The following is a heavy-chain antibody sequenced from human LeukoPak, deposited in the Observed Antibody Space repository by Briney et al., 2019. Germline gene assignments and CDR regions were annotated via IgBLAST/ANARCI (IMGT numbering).Heavy chain of an antibody. Sequence: TGGSLRLSCAASGFSFSSSGMHWVRQAPGQGLKWVAFIWYDGSNKYYADSVKGRFSISRDNSRNTLYLQINSLSPEDTAVYYCARDLAGDYSWTNFDYWGQGTLVTVSS. D-gene: IGHD4-17*01. V-gene: IGHV3-33*01. CDR3: ARDLAGDYSWTNFDY. CDR1: GFSFSSSG. CDR2: IWYDGSNK. J-gene: IGHJ4*02.